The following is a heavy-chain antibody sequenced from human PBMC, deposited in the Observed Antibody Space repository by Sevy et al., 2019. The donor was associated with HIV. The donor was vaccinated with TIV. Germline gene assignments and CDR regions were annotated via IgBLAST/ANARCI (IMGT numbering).Heavy chain of an antibody. D-gene: IGHD1-1*01. V-gene: IGHV3-30-3*01. J-gene: IGHJ1*01. Sequence: GGSLRLSCATSGFTFSSYSMHWVRQAPGKGLEWVATISYDGSNKHYADSVKGRFTISRDNFKNSLSLQMNSLRAEDKAMYYCALERLSSDVAEYFQNWGQGTLVTVSS. CDR3: ALERLSSDVAEYFQN. CDR2: ISYDGSNK. CDR1: GFTFSSYS.